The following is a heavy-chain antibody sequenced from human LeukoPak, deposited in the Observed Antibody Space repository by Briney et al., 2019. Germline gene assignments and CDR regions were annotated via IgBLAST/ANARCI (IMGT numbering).Heavy chain of an antibody. CDR1: GGTFSSYA. CDR2: IIPIFGTA. V-gene: IGHV1-69*13. CDR3: AMMAGRRTTMGPFGY. Sequence: ASVKVSCKASGGTFSSYAISWVRQAPGQGLEWMGGIIPIFGTANYAQKFQGRVTITADESTSTAYMELSSLRSEDTAVYYCAMMAGRRTTMGPFGYSGQGTLVTVSS. J-gene: IGHJ4*02. D-gene: IGHD5-18*01.